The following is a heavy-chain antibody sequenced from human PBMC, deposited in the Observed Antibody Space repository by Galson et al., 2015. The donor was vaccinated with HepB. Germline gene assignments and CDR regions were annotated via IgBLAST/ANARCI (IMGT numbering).Heavy chain of an antibody. V-gene: IGHV3-7*03. D-gene: IGHD3-22*01. Sequence: SLRLSCAASGFTFTDHWMSWVRQTPRRGLEWVTNLNQHGNEKYYADSVKGRFSISRDNAKNSLYLQMNSLIDEDTAVYYCVRDALGGYDSWGQGKRATVS. CDR1: GFTFTDHW. CDR2: LNQHGNEK. J-gene: IGHJ3*01. CDR3: VRDALGGYDS.